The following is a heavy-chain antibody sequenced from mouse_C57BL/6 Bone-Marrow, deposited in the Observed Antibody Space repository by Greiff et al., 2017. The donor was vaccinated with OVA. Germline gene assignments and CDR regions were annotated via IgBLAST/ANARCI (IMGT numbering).Heavy chain of an antibody. J-gene: IGHJ4*01. D-gene: IGHD1-1*01. V-gene: IGHV5-6*01. Sequence: EVKLVESGGDLVKPGGSLKLSCAASGFTFSSYGMSWVRQTPDKRLEWVATISSGGSYTYSPDSVKGRFTISRDNAKNTLYLQMSSLKSEDTAMYYCARLLNYYGSSYNYAMDYWGQGTSVTVSS. CDR3: ARLLNYYGSSYNYAMDY. CDR1: GFTFSSYG. CDR2: ISSGGSYT.